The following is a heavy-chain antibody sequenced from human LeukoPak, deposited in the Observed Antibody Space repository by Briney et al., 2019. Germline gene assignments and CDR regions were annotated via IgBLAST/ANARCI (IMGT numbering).Heavy chain of an antibody. CDR2: IYSGGST. CDR3: ARRYSSGWFFNPPDYLDY. CDR1: GYTFSRSY. V-gene: IGHV3-53*05. Sequence: GGSLRLLCAASGYTFSRSYMSWARQAPGKGLEWVSVIYSGGSTYYADSVKGRFTISRDNSKNTLYLQMNSLRAEDTAVYYCARRYSSGWFFNPPDYLDYWGQGTLVTVSS. J-gene: IGHJ4*02. D-gene: IGHD6-19*01.